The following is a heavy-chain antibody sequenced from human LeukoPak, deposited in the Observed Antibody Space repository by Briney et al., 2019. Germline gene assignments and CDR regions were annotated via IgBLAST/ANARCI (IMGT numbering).Heavy chain of an antibody. CDR3: ARVRGGGFRTADS. CDR2: ILEDGSYQ. CDR1: GFTFSNYI. Sequence: PSGGSLRLSCAASGFTFSNYIMHWVRQAPGKGLDWVAVILEDGSYQFYADSVKGRFSISRDNSKNILLLQMNSLRGEDTAMYYCARVRGGGFRTADSWGQGTLVTASS. V-gene: IGHV3-30*03. J-gene: IGHJ4*02. D-gene: IGHD1-14*01.